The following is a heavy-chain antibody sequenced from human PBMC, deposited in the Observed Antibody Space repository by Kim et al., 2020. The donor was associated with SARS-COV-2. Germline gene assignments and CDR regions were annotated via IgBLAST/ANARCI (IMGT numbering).Heavy chain of an antibody. CDR2: IYYSGST. J-gene: IGHJ4*02. V-gene: IGHV4-31*03. D-gene: IGHD3-10*01. CDR3: ARTYYYGSGENDY. Sequence: SETLSLTCTVSGGSISSGGYYWSWIRQHPGKGLEWIGYIYYSGSTYYNPSLKSRVTISVDTSKNQFSLKLSSVTAADTAVYYCARTYYYGSGENDYWGQGTLVTVSS. CDR1: GGSISSGGYY.